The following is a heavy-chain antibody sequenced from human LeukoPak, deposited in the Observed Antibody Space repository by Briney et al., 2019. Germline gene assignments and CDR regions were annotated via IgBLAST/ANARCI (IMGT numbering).Heavy chain of an antibody. CDR2: ISGSGGST. CDR1: GFTFSSYA. V-gene: IGHV3-23*01. J-gene: IGHJ4*02. D-gene: IGHD5-18*01. Sequence: GGSLRLSCAASGFTFSSYAMSWVRRAPGKGLEWVSAISGSGGSTYYADSVRGRFTISRDNSKNTLYLQMDSLSAEDTAVYYCARDGYSYGFTYFDYWGQGTLLTVSS. CDR3: ARDGYSYGFTYFDY.